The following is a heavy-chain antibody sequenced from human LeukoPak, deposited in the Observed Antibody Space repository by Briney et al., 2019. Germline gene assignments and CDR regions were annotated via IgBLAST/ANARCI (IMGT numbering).Heavy chain of an antibody. V-gene: IGHV1-46*03. J-gene: IGHJ5*02. D-gene: IGHD3-22*01. Sequence: ASAKVSCKASGYTFTSYYMHWVRQAPGQGLEWMGIINPSGGSTSYAQKFQGRVTMTRDTSTSTVYMELSSLRSEDTAVYYCAREGSDSSGYYRSDPWGQGTLVTVSS. CDR1: GYTFTSYY. CDR2: INPSGGST. CDR3: AREGSDSSGYYRSDP.